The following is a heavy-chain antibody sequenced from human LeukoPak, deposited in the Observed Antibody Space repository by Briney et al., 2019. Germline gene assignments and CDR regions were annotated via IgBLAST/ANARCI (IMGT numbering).Heavy chain of an antibody. CDR2: INHSGST. CDR3: AREGGYCSSTSCYASHYYYYYYMGV. V-gene: IGHV4-34*01. D-gene: IGHD2-2*01. CDR1: SGSFSGYY. Sequence: SETLSLTCAVYSGSFSGYYWAWIRQPPGKGLEWIGEINHSGSTNSNPSLKSRVSISVDTSKNQFSLKLTSVTAADTAVYYCAREGGYCSSTSCYASHYYYYYYMGVWGKGTTVTVSS. J-gene: IGHJ6*03.